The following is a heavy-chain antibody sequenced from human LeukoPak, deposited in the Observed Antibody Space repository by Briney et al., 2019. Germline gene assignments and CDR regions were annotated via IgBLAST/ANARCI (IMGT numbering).Heavy chain of an antibody. CDR2: IHYTGST. V-gene: IGHV4-59*01. D-gene: IGHD3-22*01. CDR3: ARESNYHDSLGYNWFDP. J-gene: IGHJ5*02. CDR1: GASINRDY. Sequence: SETLSLTCTVSGASINRDYWSWLRQTPGKGLEWLVYIHYTGSTNYNPSLKSRVTISLDTSKNQFSLKLSSVTAADTAVYYCARESNYHDSLGYNWFDPWGQGTLVTVSS.